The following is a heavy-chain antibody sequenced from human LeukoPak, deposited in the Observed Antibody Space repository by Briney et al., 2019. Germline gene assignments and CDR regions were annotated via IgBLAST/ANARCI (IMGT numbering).Heavy chain of an antibody. CDR1: GVTLSRFV. Sequence: GGSLRLSCAASGVTLSRFVMSWVRQAPGKGLEWVSVIRNSGDITYYTDSVKGRFTISRDNSKNTLWLQMNSLRAEDTAVYYCAKGNWDKLEVFDYWGQGTLVTVSS. J-gene: IGHJ4*02. V-gene: IGHV3-23*01. D-gene: IGHD1/OR15-1a*01. CDR2: IRNSGDIT. CDR3: AKGNWDKLEVFDY.